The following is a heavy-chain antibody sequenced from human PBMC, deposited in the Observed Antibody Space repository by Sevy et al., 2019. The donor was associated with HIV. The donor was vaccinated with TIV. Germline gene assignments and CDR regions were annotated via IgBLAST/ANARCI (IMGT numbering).Heavy chain of an antibody. D-gene: IGHD6-19*01. CDR2: IRYSGST. Sequence: SETLSLTCTVSGASISSSGYYWGWIRQPPGKGLEWNASIRYSGSTYYNPSLRSRVTISADASKNQFSLKLNSVTAADTAVYYCAGPSLTYSSGWSYYDHWGQGTVVTVSS. V-gene: IGHV4-39*01. CDR3: AGPSLTYSSGWSYYDH. CDR1: GASISSSGYY. J-gene: IGHJ4*02.